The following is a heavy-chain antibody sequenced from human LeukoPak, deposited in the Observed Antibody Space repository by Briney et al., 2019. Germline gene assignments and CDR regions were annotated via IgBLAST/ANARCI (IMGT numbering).Heavy chain of an antibody. CDR3: ARHSLIGTTPFDY. CDR1: GYTFTNYY. Sequence: ASVKVSCKASGYTFTNYYMHWVRQAPGQGLEWMGVINPSGGTTAYAQQFQGRVTMTRDTSTSTVYMELSSLRSEDTAVYYCARHSLIGTTPFDYWGQGTLVTVSS. CDR2: INPSGGTT. J-gene: IGHJ4*02. V-gene: IGHV1-46*01. D-gene: IGHD1-20*01.